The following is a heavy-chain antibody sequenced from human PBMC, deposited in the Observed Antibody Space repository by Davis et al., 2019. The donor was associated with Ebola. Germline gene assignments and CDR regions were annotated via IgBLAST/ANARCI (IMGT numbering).Heavy chain of an antibody. J-gene: IGHJ4*02. V-gene: IGHV3-30-3*01. CDR3: ARDLIGTVAYYFDY. Sequence: GESLKISCAASGFTFSSYAMHWVRQAPGKGLEWVAVISYDGSNKYYADSVKGRFTISRDNSKNTLYLQMNSLRAEDTAVYYCARDLIGTVAYYFDYWGQGTLVTVSS. CDR1: GFTFSSYA. CDR2: ISYDGSNK. D-gene: IGHD4-23*01.